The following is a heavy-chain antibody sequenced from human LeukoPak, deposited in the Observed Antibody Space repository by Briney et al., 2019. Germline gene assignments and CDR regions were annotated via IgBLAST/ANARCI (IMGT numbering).Heavy chain of an antibody. CDR2: IYHSGST. V-gene: IGHV4-38-2*01. D-gene: IGHD2-15*01. CDR3: ARVGGSLDYFQH. CDR1: GYSISSGYY. Sequence: SETLSLTCAVSGYSISSGYYWGWIRQPPGKGLEWIGNIYHSGSTYYNPSLKSRVTISVDTSKNQFSLKLISVTAADTAVYYCARVGGSLDYFQHWGQGTLVTASS. J-gene: IGHJ1*01.